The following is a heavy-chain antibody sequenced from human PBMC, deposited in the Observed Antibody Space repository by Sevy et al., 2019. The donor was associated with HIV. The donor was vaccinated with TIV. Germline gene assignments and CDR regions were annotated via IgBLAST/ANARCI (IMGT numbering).Heavy chain of an antibody. CDR3: ATTKDYYESSGCPFDY. CDR1: GYTLNQLS. J-gene: IGHJ4*02. V-gene: IGHV1-24*01. CDR2: FDPEDGER. Sequence: ASVKVSCKVSGYTLNQLSMHWVRQAPGKGLEWMGSFDPEDGERYYEQKFQGRVTMTEDTYTDTAYMEQSSLRSEDTAVYYCATTKDYYESSGCPFDYWGQGTLVTVSS. D-gene: IGHD3-22*01.